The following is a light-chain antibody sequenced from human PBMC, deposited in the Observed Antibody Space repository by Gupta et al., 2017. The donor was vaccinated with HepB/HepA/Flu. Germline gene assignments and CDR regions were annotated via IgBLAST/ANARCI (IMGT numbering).Light chain of an antibody. CDR1: QTVGRN. V-gene: IGKV3-15*01. Sequence: ETLMTQFPATLSVSPGESATLSCRASQTVGRNLAWYQHKSGQAPVLLIYGASTRVTGVPDRFSGSGSETEFTLTISSLQSEDLAIYYCHQYNDWPRTFGQGTRVEIE. CDR3: HQYNDWPRT. CDR2: GAS. J-gene: IGKJ1*01.